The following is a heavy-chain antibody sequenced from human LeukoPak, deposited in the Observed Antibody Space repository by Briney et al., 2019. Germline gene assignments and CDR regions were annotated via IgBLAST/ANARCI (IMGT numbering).Heavy chain of an antibody. Sequence: SETLSLTCAVYGGSFSGYYWSWIRQPPGKGLEWIGEINHSGSTNYNPSLKSRVTISVDTSKNQLSLKLTSVTAADTAVYYCARRRFYDIWSGYYFDYWGQGTLVTVSS. CDR2: INHSGST. J-gene: IGHJ4*02. CDR1: GGSFSGYY. D-gene: IGHD3-3*01. V-gene: IGHV4-34*01. CDR3: ARRRFYDIWSGYYFDY.